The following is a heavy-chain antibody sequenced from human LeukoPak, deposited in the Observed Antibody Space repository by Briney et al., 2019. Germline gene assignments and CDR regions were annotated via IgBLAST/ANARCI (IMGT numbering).Heavy chain of an antibody. D-gene: IGHD3/OR15-3a*01. Sequence: SETLSLTCAVYGGSFSGYYWSWIRQPPGKGLEWIGEINHSGSTNYNPSLKSRVTISVDKSKNQFSLKLSSVTAADTAVYYCARIWAGYRTDYWGQGTLVTVSP. CDR2: INHSGST. J-gene: IGHJ4*02. V-gene: IGHV4-34*01. CDR1: GGSFSGYY. CDR3: ARIWAGYRTDY.